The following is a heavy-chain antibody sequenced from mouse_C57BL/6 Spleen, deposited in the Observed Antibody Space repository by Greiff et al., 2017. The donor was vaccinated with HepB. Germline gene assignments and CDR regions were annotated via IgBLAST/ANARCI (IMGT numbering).Heavy chain of an antibody. CDR1: GFTFSDYG. J-gene: IGHJ4*01. D-gene: IGHD1-1*01. CDR3: ARREDGSSYYAMDY. Sequence: EVQLVESGGGLVKPGGSLKLSCAASGFTFSDYGMHWVRQAPEKGLEWVAYISSGSSTIYYADTVKGRFTISRDNAKNTLFLQLTSLRSEDTAMYYCARREDGSSYYAMDYWGQGTSVTVSS. CDR2: ISSGSSTI. V-gene: IGHV5-17*01.